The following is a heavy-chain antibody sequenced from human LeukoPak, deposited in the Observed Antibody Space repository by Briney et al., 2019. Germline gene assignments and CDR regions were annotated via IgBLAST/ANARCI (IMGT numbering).Heavy chain of an antibody. CDR2: ISSSSTI. CDR1: GFTFSSYS. Sequence: QPGGSLRLSCAASGFTFSSYSMNWVRQAPGKGLEWVSYISSSSTIYYADSVKGRFTISRDNAKNSLYLQMNSLRPEDTAVYYCARRSSVWYPNDYWGQGTLVTVSS. CDR3: ARRSSVWYPNDY. J-gene: IGHJ4*02. D-gene: IGHD6-19*01. V-gene: IGHV3-48*01.